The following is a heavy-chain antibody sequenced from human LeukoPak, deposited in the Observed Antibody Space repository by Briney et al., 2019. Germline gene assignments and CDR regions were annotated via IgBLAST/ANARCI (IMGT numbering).Heavy chain of an antibody. CDR3: ARDPPMYYYDEPGSRDAFDI. J-gene: IGHJ3*02. D-gene: IGHD3-22*01. CDR1: GFRFSDSA. CDR2: IRSKSYTYAT. V-gene: IGHV3-73*01. Sequence: GGSLRLSCVASGFRFSDSAMHWVRQASGNGLEWIGRIRSKSYTYATAYSASVRDRFVISRDDSKNTAYLQMNSLRAEDTAVYYCARDPPMYYYDEPGSRDAFDIWGQGTMVTVSS.